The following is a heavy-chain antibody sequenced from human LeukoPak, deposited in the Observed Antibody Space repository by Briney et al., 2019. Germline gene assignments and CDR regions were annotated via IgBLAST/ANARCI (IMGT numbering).Heavy chain of an antibody. D-gene: IGHD6-13*01. CDR1: GYSFTSYW. CDR2: IYPGDSDT. V-gene: IGHV5-51*01. J-gene: IGHJ4*02. CDR3: ARHYSSRGQLVRVFDY. Sequence: GESLKISCKGSGYSFTSYWIGWVCQMPGKGLEWMGIIYPGDSDTRYSPSFQGQVTISADKSISTAYLQWSSLKASDTAMYYCARHYSSRGQLVRVFDYWGQGTLVTVSS.